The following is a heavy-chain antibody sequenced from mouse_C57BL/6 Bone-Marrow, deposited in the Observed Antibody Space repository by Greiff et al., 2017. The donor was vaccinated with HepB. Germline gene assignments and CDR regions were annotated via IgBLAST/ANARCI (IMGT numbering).Heavy chain of an antibody. CDR2: ISSGGSYT. CDR1: GFTFSSYG. J-gene: IGHJ4*01. D-gene: IGHD2-12*01. Sequence: EVKLVESGGDLVKPGGSLKLSCAASGFTFSSYGMSWVRQTPDKRLEWVATISSGGSYTYYPDSVKGRFTFARDNAKNTLYLQMSRLKSEDTAMYYCARHGLLSYYYAMDYWGQGTSVTVSS. V-gene: IGHV5-6*01. CDR3: ARHGLLSYYYAMDY.